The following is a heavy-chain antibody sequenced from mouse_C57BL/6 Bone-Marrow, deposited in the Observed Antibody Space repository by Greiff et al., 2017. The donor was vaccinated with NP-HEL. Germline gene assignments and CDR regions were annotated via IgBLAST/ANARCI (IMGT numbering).Heavy chain of an antibody. V-gene: IGHV1-62-2*01. Sequence: VQLQQSGAELVKPGASVKLSCKASGYTFTESTIHLVKQRSGQGLEWIGWFYPGRGSIKYNEKFKDKATLTADKSSSTVYMELSRLTSEDSAVYFCAREYYGSSPHWYFDVWGTGTTVTVSS. CDR3: AREYYGSSPHWYFDV. J-gene: IGHJ1*03. CDR1: GYTFTEST. D-gene: IGHD1-1*01. CDR2: FYPGRGSI.